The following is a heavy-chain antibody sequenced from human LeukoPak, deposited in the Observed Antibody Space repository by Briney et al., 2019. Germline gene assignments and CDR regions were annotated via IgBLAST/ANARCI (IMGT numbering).Heavy chain of an antibody. CDR3: VKDISAAGTMGFDFDY. CDR1: GFTFDEYA. J-gene: IGHJ4*02. D-gene: IGHD6-13*01. V-gene: IGHV3-9*03. CDR2: ISWNSDST. Sequence: GGSLRLFCAGSGFTFDEYAMHWVRQAPGKGLEWVSGISWNSDSTGYADSVKGRFIISRDNAKNSLYLQMNSLRAEDMALYYCVKDISAAGTMGFDFDYWGQGTLVTVSS.